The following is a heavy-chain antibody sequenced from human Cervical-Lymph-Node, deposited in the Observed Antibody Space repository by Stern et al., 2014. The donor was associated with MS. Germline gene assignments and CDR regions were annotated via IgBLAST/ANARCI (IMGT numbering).Heavy chain of an antibody. J-gene: IGHJ5*01. Sequence: EVQLEESGGGLVQPGGSLRLSCAASGFTFSSYGMSWVRQAPGKGLEWVSRISSDSTYIYNAHAVKGRFTNSRVNAKSSLSLQMNSLRAEDTAVYYWARDALPGDDGSCFDSWGHGTLVTVSS. V-gene: IGHV3-21*01. CDR1: GFTFSSYG. D-gene: IGHD4-17*01. CDR3: ARDALPGDDGSCFDS. CDR2: ISSDSTYI.